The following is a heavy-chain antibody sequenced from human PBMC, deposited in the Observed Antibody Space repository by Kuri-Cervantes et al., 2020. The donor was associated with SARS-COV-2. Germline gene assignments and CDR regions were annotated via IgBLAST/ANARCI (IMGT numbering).Heavy chain of an antibody. D-gene: IGHD4-17*01. CDR1: GFTFSGSA. CDR2: IRSKANSYAT. CDR3: SRSTVTSPLYGMDV. Sequence: GGSLRLSCAASGFTFSGSAMHWVRQASGKGLEWVGRIRSKANSYATAYAASVKGRFTISRDDSKNTAYLQMNSLKTEDTAVYYCSRSTVTSPLYGMDVWGQGTTGTVSS. J-gene: IGHJ6*02. V-gene: IGHV3-73*01.